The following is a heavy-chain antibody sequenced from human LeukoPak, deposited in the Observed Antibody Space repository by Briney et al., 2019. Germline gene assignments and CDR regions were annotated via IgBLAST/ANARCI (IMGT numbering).Heavy chain of an antibody. CDR3: ARDQRGISGWYEDY. CDR1: GFTFDDYG. CDR2: IPWNSGNI. D-gene: IGHD6-19*01. J-gene: IGHJ4*02. Sequence: SGGSLRLSCAGSGFTFDDYGMHWVRQPPGKGLEWVSGIPWNSGNIGYADSVKGRFTISRDNTKNSLYLQMNSLRAEDTAVYYCARDQRGISGWYEDYWGQGTVVIVSS. V-gene: IGHV3-9*01.